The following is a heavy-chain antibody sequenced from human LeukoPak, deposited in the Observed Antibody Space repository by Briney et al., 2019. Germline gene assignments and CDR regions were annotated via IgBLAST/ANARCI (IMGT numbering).Heavy chain of an antibody. V-gene: IGHV3-33*01. Sequence: PGGSLRLSCAASGXTFSSYGMHWVRQAPGKGLEWVAVIWYDGSNKYYADSVKGRFTISRDNSKNTLYLQMNSLRAEDTAVYYCARGLTLYYFDYWGQGTLVTVSS. D-gene: IGHD2-21*02. CDR1: GXTFSSYG. CDR3: ARGLTLYYFDY. CDR2: IWYDGSNK. J-gene: IGHJ4*02.